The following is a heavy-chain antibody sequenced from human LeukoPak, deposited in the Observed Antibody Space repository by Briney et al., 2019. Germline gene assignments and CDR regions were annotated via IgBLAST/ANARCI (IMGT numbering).Heavy chain of an antibody. CDR3: ARDSVSGSYLLHAFHI. V-gene: IGHV6-1*01. J-gene: IGHJ3*02. Sequence: SQTLSLTCAISGDSVSSNSAAWNWIRQSPSRGLEWLGRTYYRSKWYNDYAVSVKSRITINADTSKNQFSLQLNSVTPEDTAVYYCARDSVSGSYLLHAFHIWGQGTMVTVSS. CDR1: GDSVSSNSAA. D-gene: IGHD1-26*01. CDR2: TYYRSKWYN.